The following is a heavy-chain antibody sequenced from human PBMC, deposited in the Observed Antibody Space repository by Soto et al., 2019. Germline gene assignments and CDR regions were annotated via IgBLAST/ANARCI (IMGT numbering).Heavy chain of an antibody. J-gene: IGHJ6*03. Sequence: QMQLVESGGGVVQPGRSLRLSCAASGFTFSSYGMHWVRQAPGKGLEWVAIIWSDESNKYYAASVKGRFTISRDISKNTLYLQMNSLRSEDTAVYYCARESLPFFYYMDVWGRGTTVTVYS. D-gene: IGHD3-10*01. CDR3: ARESLPFFYYMDV. CDR1: GFTFSSYG. V-gene: IGHV3-33*01. CDR2: IWSDESNK.